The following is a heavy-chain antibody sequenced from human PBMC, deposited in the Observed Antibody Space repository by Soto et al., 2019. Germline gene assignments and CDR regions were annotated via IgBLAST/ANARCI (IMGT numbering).Heavy chain of an antibody. CDR1: GGSISSGGYY. CDR2: IYYSGST. CDR3: ARGPIAARQQYFDY. D-gene: IGHD6-6*01. J-gene: IGHJ4*02. Sequence: QVQLQESGPGLVKPSQTLSLTCTVSGGSISSGGYYWSWIRQHPGKGLEWIGYIYYSGSTYYNPSLKCRVTIAVDTSKNQFSLKLSSVTAADTAVYYCARGPIAARQQYFDYWGQGTLVTVSS. V-gene: IGHV4-31*03.